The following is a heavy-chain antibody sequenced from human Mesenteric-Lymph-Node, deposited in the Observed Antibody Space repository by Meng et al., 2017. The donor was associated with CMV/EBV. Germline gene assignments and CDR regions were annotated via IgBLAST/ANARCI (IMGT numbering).Heavy chain of an antibody. CDR2: IYYSGST. CDR1: ISSGDYY. V-gene: IGHV4-30-4*08. J-gene: IGHJ4*02. CDR3: AREVLEYNGYDYQYYFDY. Sequence: ISSGDYYWSWIRQPPGKGLEWIGYIYYSGSTYYNPSLKSRVIISVDTSKNQFSLKLNSATAADTAVYYCAREVLEYNGYDYQYYFDYWGQGTLVTVSS. D-gene: IGHD5-12*01.